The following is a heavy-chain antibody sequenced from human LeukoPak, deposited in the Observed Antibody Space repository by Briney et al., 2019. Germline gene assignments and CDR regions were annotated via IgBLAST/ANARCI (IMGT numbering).Heavy chain of an antibody. CDR1: GFTVSSNY. Sequence: PGGSLRLSCAASGFTVSSNYMSWVRQAPGKGLEWVSVIYSGGSAYYADSVKGRFTISRDNSKNTLYLQMNSLRAEDTAVYYCARAYSSGLFFDYWGQGTLVTVSS. D-gene: IGHD6-19*01. CDR3: ARAYSSGLFFDY. J-gene: IGHJ4*02. V-gene: IGHV3-53*01. CDR2: IYSGGSA.